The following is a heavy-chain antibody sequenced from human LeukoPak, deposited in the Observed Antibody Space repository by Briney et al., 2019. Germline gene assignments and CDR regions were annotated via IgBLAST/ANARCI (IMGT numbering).Heavy chain of an antibody. Sequence: GGSLRLSCAASRFTFSSYWMHWVRQAPGKGLVWVSRINSDGSSTSYADSVKGRFTISRDNAKNTLYLQMNSLRAEDTAVYYCAKDLGYSSSSGYFDYWGQGTLVTVSS. CDR3: AKDLGYSSSSGYFDY. CDR2: INSDGSST. D-gene: IGHD6-6*01. J-gene: IGHJ4*02. CDR1: RFTFSSYW. V-gene: IGHV3-74*01.